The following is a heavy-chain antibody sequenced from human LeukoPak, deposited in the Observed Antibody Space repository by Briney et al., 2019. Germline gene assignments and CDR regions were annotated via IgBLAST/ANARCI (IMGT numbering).Heavy chain of an antibody. Sequence: PGGSLRLSCAASGFTFSSYAMSWIRQPPGKGLEWIGYIYGSGTTNYNPSVKSRVTISVDTSKTQFSLKLSSVTAADTAVYYCAPWVTSGYYALDVWGQGTTVIVSS. J-gene: IGHJ6*02. D-gene: IGHD2-21*02. CDR3: APWVTSGYYALDV. CDR1: GFTFSSYA. CDR2: IYGSGTT. V-gene: IGHV4-59*01.